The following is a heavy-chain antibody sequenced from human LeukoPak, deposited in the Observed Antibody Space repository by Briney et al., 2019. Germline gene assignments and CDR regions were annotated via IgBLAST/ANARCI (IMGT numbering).Heavy chain of an antibody. CDR1: GGSFSGYY. V-gene: IGHV4-34*01. Sequence: PSETLSLTCAVYGGSFSGYYWSWIRQPPGKGLEWIGEINHSGSTNYNPSLKSRVTISVDTSKNQFSLKLSSVTAADTAVYYCARGSLGGSTPGIVATDYYYYGMDVWGQGTTVTVSS. CDR3: ARGSLGGSTPGIVATDYYYYGMDV. D-gene: IGHD5-12*01. J-gene: IGHJ6*02. CDR2: INHSGST.